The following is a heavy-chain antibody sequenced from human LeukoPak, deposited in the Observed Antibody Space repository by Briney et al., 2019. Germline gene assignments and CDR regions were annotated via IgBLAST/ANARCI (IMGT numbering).Heavy chain of an antibody. CDR1: GFPFSSYD. CDR3: AKDSVGGDYVDYFDY. V-gene: IGHV3-23*01. J-gene: IGHJ4*02. Sequence: GGSLRLSCATSGFPFSSYDMNWVRQAPGKGLEWVSGISVRGGSTYYADSVKGRFTISRDNSKTTLYLQMNSLRVEDTAVYYCAKDSVGGDYVDYFDYWGQGTLVTVSS. D-gene: IGHD4-17*01. CDR2: ISVRGGST.